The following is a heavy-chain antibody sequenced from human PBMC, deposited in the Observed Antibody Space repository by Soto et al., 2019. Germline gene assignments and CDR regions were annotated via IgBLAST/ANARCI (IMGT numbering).Heavy chain of an antibody. CDR1: GGSISSYS. V-gene: IGHV4-59*03. CDR2: IYDSGDA. J-gene: IGHJ3*02. Sequence: SETLSLTCSVSGGSISSYSKNWIRQAPGKGLEWIGCIYDSGDANYNPSLKSRVTLALDTSKNQFSLKLTSVTAADTAVYYCASSRTAVFGDALDIWALGTMVTVSS. CDR3: ASSRTAVFGDALDI. D-gene: IGHD3-3*01.